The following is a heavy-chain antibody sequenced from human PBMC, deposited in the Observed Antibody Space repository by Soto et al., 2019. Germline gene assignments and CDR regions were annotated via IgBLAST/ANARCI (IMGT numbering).Heavy chain of an antibody. CDR2: INAGNGNT. J-gene: IGHJ4*02. V-gene: IGHV1-3*01. Sequence: ASVKVSCKASGYTFTIYAMHWVRQAPGQRLEWMGWINAGNGNTKYSQKFQGRVTITRDTSASTAYMELSSLRSEDTAVYYCARSVIRIAVAGDFDYWGQGTLVIVSS. CDR1: GYTFTIYA. CDR3: ARSVIRIAVAGDFDY. D-gene: IGHD6-19*01.